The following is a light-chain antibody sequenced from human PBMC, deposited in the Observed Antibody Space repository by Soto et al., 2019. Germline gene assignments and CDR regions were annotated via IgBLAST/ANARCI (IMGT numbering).Light chain of an antibody. Sequence: ELVFKQSPATLYLSPGEPAAPSCRASQRVSSNLAWHQQKPGQAPRILMYDASTRATGISARFSGSGSGTEFTLTISSLQSEDFAVYYCQQDHKWPLTFRQGTLLEIK. CDR3: QQDHKWPLT. V-gene: IGKV3-15*01. CDR1: QRVSSN. CDR2: DAS. J-gene: IGKJ5*01.